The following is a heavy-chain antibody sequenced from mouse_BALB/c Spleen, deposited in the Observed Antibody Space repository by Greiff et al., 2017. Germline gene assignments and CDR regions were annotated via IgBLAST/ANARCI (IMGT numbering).Heavy chain of an antibody. CDR2: ISSGGST. V-gene: IGHV5-6-5*01. Sequence: EVQGVESGGGLVKPGGSLKLSCAASGFTFSSYAMSWVRQTPEKRLEWVASISSGGSTYYPDSVKGRFTISRDNARNILYLQMSSLRSEDTAMYYCANLLSYYYAMDYWGQGTSVTVSS. J-gene: IGHJ4*01. CDR1: GFTFSSYA. D-gene: IGHD2-1*01. CDR3: ANLLSYYYAMDY.